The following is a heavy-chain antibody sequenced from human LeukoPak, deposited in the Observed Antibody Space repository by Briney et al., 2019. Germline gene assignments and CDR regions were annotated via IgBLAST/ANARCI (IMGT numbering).Heavy chain of an antibody. CDR3: ASHCPEFYYFDY. D-gene: IGHD2/OR15-2a*01. J-gene: IGHJ4*02. Sequence: SETLSLTCTVSGCSISSYYWSWVRQPPGKGLEWIGYIYYSGSTNYNPSLKSRVTISVDTSKNQFSLKLSSVTAADTAVYYCASHCPEFYYFDYWGQGTLVTVSS. CDR1: GCSISSYY. CDR2: IYYSGST. V-gene: IGHV4-59*08.